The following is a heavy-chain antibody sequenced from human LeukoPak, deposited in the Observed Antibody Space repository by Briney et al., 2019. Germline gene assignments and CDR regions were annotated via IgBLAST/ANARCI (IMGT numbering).Heavy chain of an antibody. D-gene: IGHD5-12*01. CDR2: IYPADSDT. CDR1: GNSFTNYW. Sequence: GESLQISCKGSGNSFTNYWIGWVRQMPGEGLEWMGIIYPADSDTRYSPSFQGQVTISADESISTAYLQWSSLKASDTAMFYCARQTGGYTILFDFWGQGTLVSVSS. J-gene: IGHJ4*02. CDR3: ARQTGGYTILFDF. V-gene: IGHV5-51*01.